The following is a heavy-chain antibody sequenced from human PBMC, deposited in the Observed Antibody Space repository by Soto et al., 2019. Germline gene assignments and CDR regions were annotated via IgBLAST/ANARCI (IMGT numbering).Heavy chain of an antibody. D-gene: IGHD3-10*01. CDR3: SRENWFQDY. CDR1: GFTFTTYY. Sequence: PGGSLRLSCAASGFTFTTYYMTWVRQAPGKGLEWVASIKNDGSEQYYVDSVKGRFTISRDNAMNSLYLQMNSLRAGDTALYYCSRENWFQDYWGQGTLVTVSS. J-gene: IGHJ4*02. CDR2: IKNDGSEQ. V-gene: IGHV3-7*03.